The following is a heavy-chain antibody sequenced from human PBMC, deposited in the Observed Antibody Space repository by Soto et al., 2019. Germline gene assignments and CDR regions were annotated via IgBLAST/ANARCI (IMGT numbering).Heavy chain of an antibody. Sequence: SVTVCCNAPVLTLNIDGITCVRHEPGQGLEWMGGIVPILDTANSAPKFQGRVTITADESTSTAYMELSSLRSEDTAGEFCASRRGYDSRGYYDYWGRGTRV. D-gene: IGHD3-22*01. CDR2: IVPILDTA. J-gene: IGHJ4*02. CDR3: ASRRGYDSRGYYDY. CDR1: VLTLNIDG. V-gene: IGHV1-69*13.